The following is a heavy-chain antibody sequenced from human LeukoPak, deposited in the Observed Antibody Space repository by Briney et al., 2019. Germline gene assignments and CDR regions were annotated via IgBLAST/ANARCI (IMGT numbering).Heavy chain of an antibody. J-gene: IGHJ4*02. D-gene: IGHD3-10*01. V-gene: IGHV4-39*07. CDR2: IYYSGST. Sequence: PSETLSLTCTVSGGSISSSSYYWGWIRQPPGKGLEWIGSIYYSGSTYYNPSLKSRVTISVDTSKNQFSLKLSSVTAADTAAYYCARVYGSGSPIRRWGQGTLVTVSS. CDR3: ARVYGSGSPIRR. CDR1: GGSISSSSYY.